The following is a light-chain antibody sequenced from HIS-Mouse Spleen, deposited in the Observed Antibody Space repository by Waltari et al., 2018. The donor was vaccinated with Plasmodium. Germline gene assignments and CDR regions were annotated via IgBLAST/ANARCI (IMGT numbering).Light chain of an antibody. CDR3: GTWDSSLSAGVV. J-gene: IGLJ2*01. Sequence: QSVLTQPPSVSAAPGQKVTISCSGSSSNIGNNYVSWSQQLPGTAPKPLIYDNNKRPSGIPDRFAGSKSGTSATLGITGLQTGDEADYYCGTWDSSLSAGVVFGGGTKLTVL. CDR2: DNN. V-gene: IGLV1-51*01. CDR1: SSNIGNNY.